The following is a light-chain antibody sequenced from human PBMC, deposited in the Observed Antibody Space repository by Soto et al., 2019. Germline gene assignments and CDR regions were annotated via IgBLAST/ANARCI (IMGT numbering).Light chain of an antibody. CDR3: QQRSDSIT. CDR2: DAS. V-gene: IGKV3-11*01. CDR1: QSVSNY. Sequence: EIVLTPSLSTMSLSAGERATLSCRASQSVSNYLAWYQQKPGQAPRLLIYDASTRAPGIPARFSGRGSGADFTLTISSLEPEYSAVYYCQQRSDSITFGQGTRLEIK. J-gene: IGKJ5*01.